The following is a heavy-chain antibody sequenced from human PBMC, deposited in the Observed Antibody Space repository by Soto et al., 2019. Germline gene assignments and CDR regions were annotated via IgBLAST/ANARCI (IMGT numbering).Heavy chain of an antibody. J-gene: IGHJ4*01. CDR2: IKHDGNEQ. CDR1: GFTFNRYW. CDR3: TRDDEVFFDS. Sequence: GGSLRLSCAASGFTFNRYWLSWVRQAPGKGLEWVANIKHDGNEQYYVDSVKGRFTISRDNAKNSLYLQMNSLRAEDAAVYYCTRDDEVFFDSWGQGTLVTVSS. V-gene: IGHV3-7*03.